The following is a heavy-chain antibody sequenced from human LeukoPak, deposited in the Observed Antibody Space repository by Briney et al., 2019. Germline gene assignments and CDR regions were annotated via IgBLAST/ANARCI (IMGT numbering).Heavy chain of an antibody. J-gene: IGHJ4*02. CDR1: GFTFSSYA. CDR2: ISYDGSNK. CDR3: ARERRDGCSLLFDY. V-gene: IGHV3-30*04. D-gene: IGHD5-24*01. Sequence: PGRSLRLSCAASGFTFSSYAMHWVRQAPGKGLEWVAVISYDGSNKYYADSVKGRFTISRDNSKNTLYLQMNSLRAEDTAVYYCARERRDGCSLLFDYWGQGTLVTVSS.